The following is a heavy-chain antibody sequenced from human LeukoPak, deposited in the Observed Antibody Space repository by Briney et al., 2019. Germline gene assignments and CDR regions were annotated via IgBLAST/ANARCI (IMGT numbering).Heavy chain of an antibody. J-gene: IGHJ4*02. CDR3: AKDRGLYCGGDCFYFDS. Sequence: GRSLRLSCAASGFTFSSYAMHWVRQAPGKGLEWVAVISYDGNNKYYADFVQGRFTISRDNSKNTLYLQMSTLRPEDTAVYYCAKDRGLYCGGDCFYFDSWGQGSLVIVSS. CDR2: ISYDGNNK. CDR1: GFTFSSYA. D-gene: IGHD2-21*02. V-gene: IGHV3-30*04.